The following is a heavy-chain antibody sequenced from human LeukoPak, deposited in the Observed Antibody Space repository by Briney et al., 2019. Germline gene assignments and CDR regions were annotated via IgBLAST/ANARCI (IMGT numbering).Heavy chain of an antibody. Sequence: GGSLRLSCAASGFTFSSYWMSWVRQAPGKGLEWVANIKQDGSEKYYVDSVKGRFTISRDNAKNSLYLQMNSLRAEDTAVYYCAGQIFTDAFDIWGQGTMVTVSS. CDR1: GFTFSSYW. CDR3: AGQIFTDAFDI. CDR2: IKQDGSEK. V-gene: IGHV3-7*01. D-gene: IGHD3-3*01. J-gene: IGHJ3*02.